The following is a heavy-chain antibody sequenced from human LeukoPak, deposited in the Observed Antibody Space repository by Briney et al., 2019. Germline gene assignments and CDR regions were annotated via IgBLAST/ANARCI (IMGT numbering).Heavy chain of an antibody. Sequence: SETLSLTCTVSGGSISAHYWSWFRLPPGKGLEWIGYIYYSGKTYYNPSLKSRLTISLDTSKNQFSLKLKSVTASDTAVYYGARDEGFSDYVWGSSAAFDIWGRGTMVTVSS. V-gene: IGHV4-59*11. CDR1: GGSISAHY. J-gene: IGHJ3*02. CDR3: ARDEGFSDYVWGSSAAFDI. D-gene: IGHD3-16*01. CDR2: IYYSGKT.